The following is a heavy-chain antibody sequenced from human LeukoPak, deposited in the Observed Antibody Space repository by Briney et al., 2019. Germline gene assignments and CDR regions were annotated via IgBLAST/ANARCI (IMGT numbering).Heavy chain of an antibody. Sequence: SLRLSCAASGFTFSSYAMSWVRQAPGKGLEWVSAISGSGDSTYYADSVKGRFTISRDNSKNTLYLQMDSLRAEDTAVYYCAKLTNYDSSGFDPWGQGTLVTVSS. J-gene: IGHJ5*02. V-gene: IGHV3-23*01. D-gene: IGHD3-22*01. CDR2: ISGSGDST. CDR3: AKLTNYDSSGFDP. CDR1: GFTFSSYA.